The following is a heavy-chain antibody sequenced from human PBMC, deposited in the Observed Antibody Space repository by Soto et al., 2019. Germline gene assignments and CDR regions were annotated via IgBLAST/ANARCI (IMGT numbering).Heavy chain of an antibody. CDR2: IDPSDSYT. D-gene: IGHD2-2*01. CDR1: GYSFTSYW. J-gene: IGHJ6*02. Sequence: PGESLKISCKGSGYSFTSYWISWVRQMPGKGLEWMGRIDPSDSYTNYSPSFQGHVTISADRSISTAYLQWSSLKASDTAMYYCASSTSFPESGMDVWGQGTTVTVSS. CDR3: ASSTSFPESGMDV. V-gene: IGHV5-10-1*01.